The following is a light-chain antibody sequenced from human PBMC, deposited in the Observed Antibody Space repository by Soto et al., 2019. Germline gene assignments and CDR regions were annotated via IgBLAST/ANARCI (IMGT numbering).Light chain of an antibody. CDR3: QKYNSAPQT. CDR2: AAS. V-gene: IGKV1-27*01. J-gene: IGKJ1*01. CDR1: QGISNY. Sequence: DIKISQSPASVSASVGDTVTIPCRASQGISNYLAWYQQKPGKVPKLLIYAASTSQSGVPSRFSGSGSGTDFTLTISSLQPEDVATYYCQKYNSAPQTFGQGTKVDI.